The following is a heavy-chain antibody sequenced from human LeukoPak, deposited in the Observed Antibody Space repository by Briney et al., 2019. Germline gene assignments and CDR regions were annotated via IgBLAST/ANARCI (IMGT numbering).Heavy chain of an antibody. V-gene: IGHV4-34*01. CDR3: ASNFYDYVWGSYRLNWFDP. D-gene: IGHD3-16*02. CDR2: INHSGST. Sequence: PSETLSLTCAVYGGSFSGYYWGWIRQPPGKGLEWIGEINHSGSTNYNPSLKSRVTISVDTSKNQFSLKLSSVTAADTAVYYCASNFYDYVWGSYRLNWFDPWGQGTLVTVSS. CDR1: GGSFSGYY. J-gene: IGHJ5*02.